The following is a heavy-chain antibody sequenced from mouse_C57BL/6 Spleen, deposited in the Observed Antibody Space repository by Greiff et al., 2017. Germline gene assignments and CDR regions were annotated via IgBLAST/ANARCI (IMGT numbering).Heavy chain of an antibody. CDR2: INPSTGGT. J-gene: IGHJ2*01. D-gene: IGHD1-1*01. CDR3: ARSGSYGSSYGY. V-gene: IGHV1-42*01. Sequence: VQLQQSGPELVKPGASVKISCKASGYSFTGYYMNWVKQSPEKSLEWIGEINPSTGGTTYNQKFKAKATLTVDKSSSTAYMQLKSLTSEDSAVYYCARSGSYGSSYGYWGQGTTLTVSS. CDR1: GYSFTGYY.